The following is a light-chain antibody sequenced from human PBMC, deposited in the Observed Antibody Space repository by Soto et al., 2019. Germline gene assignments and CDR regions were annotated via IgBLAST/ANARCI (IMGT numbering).Light chain of an antibody. V-gene: IGKV3-15*01. J-gene: IGKJ1*01. Sequence: EIVMTQSPATLSVSPGERATLSCRASQSVSSNLAWYQQKPGQAPRLLIYGISTRATGVPARFSGSASGTEFTLTISSLQSEDFAVYYCQQYNNWPPMFGQGTKVDI. CDR3: QQYNNWPPM. CDR2: GIS. CDR1: QSVSSN.